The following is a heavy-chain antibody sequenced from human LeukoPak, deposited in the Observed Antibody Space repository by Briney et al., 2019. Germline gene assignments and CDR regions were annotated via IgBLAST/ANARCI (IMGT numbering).Heavy chain of an antibody. Sequence: SETLSLTCTVSGGSVSSGSYYWSWIRQPPGKGLEWIGYIYYSGSTNYNPSLKSRVTISVDTSKNQFSLKLSSVTAADTAVYYCARDGVGAADYWGQGTLVTVSS. CDR1: GGSVSSGSYY. D-gene: IGHD1-26*01. V-gene: IGHV4-61*01. CDR2: IYYSGST. CDR3: ARDGVGAADY. J-gene: IGHJ4*02.